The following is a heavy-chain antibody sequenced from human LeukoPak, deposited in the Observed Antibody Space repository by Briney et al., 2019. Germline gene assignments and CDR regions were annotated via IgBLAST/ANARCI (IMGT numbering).Heavy chain of an antibody. D-gene: IGHD6-19*01. CDR1: GFTFDDYA. CDR2: ISWNSGSI. CDR3: AKATGYSSGWPLGY. V-gene: IGHV3-9*01. J-gene: IGHJ4*02. Sequence: GGSLRLSCAASGFTFDDYAMHWVRQAPEKGLEWVSGISWNSGSIGYADSVKGRFTISRDNAKNSLYLQMNSLRAEDTALYYCAKATGYSSGWPLGYWGQGTLVTVSS.